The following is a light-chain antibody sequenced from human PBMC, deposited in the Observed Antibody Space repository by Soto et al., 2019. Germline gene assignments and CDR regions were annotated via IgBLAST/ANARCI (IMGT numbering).Light chain of an antibody. CDR1: QSVSSN. Sequence: EIVMTQSPATLSVSPGERATISCRASQSVSSNLAWYQQKPGQAPRLLIYGASTRATGIPARFSGSGSGTEFTLTISSLQSEDFAVYYCQQYYNWPPLTFGQGTRLEIK. V-gene: IGKV3-15*01. CDR2: GAS. J-gene: IGKJ5*01. CDR3: QQYYNWPPLT.